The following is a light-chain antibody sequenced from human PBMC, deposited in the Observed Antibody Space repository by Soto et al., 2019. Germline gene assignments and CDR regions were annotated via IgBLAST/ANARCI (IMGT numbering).Light chain of an antibody. J-gene: IGKJ1*01. V-gene: IGKV3-15*01. Sequence: EILMTQSPATLAVSAGERATLSCRASQSVSSNLAWYQQKPGQAPRFLIYCASTRATGIPARFSGSGSGTESTLTISSLPSEDFEVYYCQQYNNWPWTFGQGTKVDIK. CDR3: QQYNNWPWT. CDR1: QSVSSN. CDR2: CAS.